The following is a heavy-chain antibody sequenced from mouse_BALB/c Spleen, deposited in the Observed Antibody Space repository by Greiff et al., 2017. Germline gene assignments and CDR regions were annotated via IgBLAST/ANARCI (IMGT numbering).Heavy chain of an antibody. V-gene: IGHV5-17*02. CDR3: DRSGRSPCAMDY. D-gene: IGHD1-3*01. Sequence: EVNLVESGGGLVQPGGSRKLSCAASGFTFSSFGMHWVRQAPEKGLEWVAYISSCSSTIYYADTVKGRFTISRDNPKNTLFLQMTSLRSEDTAMYDCDRSGRSPCAMDYWGQGTSVTVSS. J-gene: IGHJ4*01. CDR2: ISSCSSTI. CDR1: GFTFSSFG.